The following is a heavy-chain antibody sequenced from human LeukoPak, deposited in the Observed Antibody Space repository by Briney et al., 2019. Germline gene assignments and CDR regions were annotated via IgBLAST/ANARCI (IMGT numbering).Heavy chain of an antibody. D-gene: IGHD2-15*01. CDR3: AKDRPGTVAATE. CDR1: GFTFSGYA. Sequence: PGGSLRLSCAASGFTFSGYAMDWVRQAPGKGLEWISSISRGAGTTYYAASVKGRFAISGDHSKNTVYLQMTSLRAEDTAVYYCAKDRPGTVAATEWGQGTLVTVSS. J-gene: IGHJ4*02. CDR2: ISRGAGTT. V-gene: IGHV3-23*01.